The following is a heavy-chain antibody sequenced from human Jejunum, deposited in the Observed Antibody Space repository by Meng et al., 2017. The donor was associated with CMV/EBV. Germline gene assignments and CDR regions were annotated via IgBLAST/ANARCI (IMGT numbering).Heavy chain of an antibody. Sequence: SGYTFTGHYMHWVRQAPGQGLEWLGWINPDSGGTNYAQKFVGRVAMTSATSVNTAYMELSSLTSDDTGVYYCARDLRFLGRCFGMDVWGQGTTVTVSS. J-gene: IGHJ6*02. CDR1: GYTFTGHY. D-gene: IGHD3-3*01. CDR2: INPDSGGT. CDR3: ARDLRFLGRCFGMDV. V-gene: IGHV1-2*02.